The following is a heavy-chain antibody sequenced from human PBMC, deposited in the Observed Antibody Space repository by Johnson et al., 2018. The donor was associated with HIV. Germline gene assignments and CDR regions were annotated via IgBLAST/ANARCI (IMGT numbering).Heavy chain of an antibody. CDR1: GFTFNNYG. J-gene: IGHJ3*02. Sequence: VQLVESGGGVVQPGTSLRLSCAASGFTFNNYGMHWVRQAPGKWLEWVAVIWFDGSNKYYADSVKGRFTISRDNSKNTLYLQMNSLRAEDTAVYYCAKEGITMEVDIWGQGTMVTVSS. CDR3: AKEGITMEVDI. D-gene: IGHD3-10*01. CDR2: IWFDGSNK. V-gene: IGHV3-33*06.